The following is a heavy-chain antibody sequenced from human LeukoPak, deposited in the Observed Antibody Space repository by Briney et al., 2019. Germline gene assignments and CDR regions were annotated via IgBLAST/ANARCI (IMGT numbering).Heavy chain of an antibody. CDR2: IYYSGST. CDR1: GGSISSGDYY. CDR3: ASALYYGSGRHFDY. D-gene: IGHD3-10*01. J-gene: IGHJ4*02. V-gene: IGHV4-30-4*01. Sequence: PSETLSLTCTVSGGSISSGDYYWSWIRQPPGKGLEWIGYIYYSGSTYYNSSLKSRVTISVDTSKNQFSLKLSSVTAADTAVYYCASALYYGSGRHFDYWGQGTLVTVSS.